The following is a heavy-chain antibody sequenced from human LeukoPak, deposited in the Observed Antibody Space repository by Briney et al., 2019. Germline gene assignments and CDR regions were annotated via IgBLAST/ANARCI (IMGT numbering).Heavy chain of an antibody. Sequence: GGSLKISCKGSGYSFTSYWIGWVRQMPGKGLEWMGIIYPGDSDTRYSPSFQGQVTISADKSISTAYLQWSSLKASDTAMHYCARHLYYDFWSGDGGWFDPWGQGTLVTVSS. CDR2: IYPGDSDT. V-gene: IGHV5-51*01. J-gene: IGHJ5*02. CDR3: ARHLYYDFWSGDGGWFDP. CDR1: GYSFTSYW. D-gene: IGHD3-3*01.